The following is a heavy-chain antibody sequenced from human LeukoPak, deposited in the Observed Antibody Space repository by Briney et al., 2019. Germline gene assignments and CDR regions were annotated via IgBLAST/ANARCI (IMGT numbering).Heavy chain of an antibody. Sequence: ASVTVSCKASGYTFTTYYISRVRQAPGQGLEWMGWISAYNGNTNYAQKFQGRVTMTTDTSTSTAYMELRSLRSDDTAVYYCAREEGAPIAAANVWGLGTMVTVSS. V-gene: IGHV1-18*01. D-gene: IGHD6-13*01. CDR3: AREEGAPIAAANV. CDR1: GYTFTTYY. J-gene: IGHJ3*01. CDR2: ISAYNGNT.